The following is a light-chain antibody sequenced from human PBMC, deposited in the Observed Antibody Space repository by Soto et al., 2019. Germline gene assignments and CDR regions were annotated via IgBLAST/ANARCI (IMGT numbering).Light chain of an antibody. CDR2: GAS. V-gene: IGKV3-20*01. CDR1: QSVSSSY. CDR3: QQYGSSPRT. Sequence: EIVLTQSPGTLSLSPGERATLSCRASQSVSSSYLAWYQQKPGQAPRLLIYGASSRATGIPDGFSGSGSGTDFTLTISRLEPEDFAVFYCQQYGSSPRTFGQGTNLEIK. J-gene: IGKJ2*01.